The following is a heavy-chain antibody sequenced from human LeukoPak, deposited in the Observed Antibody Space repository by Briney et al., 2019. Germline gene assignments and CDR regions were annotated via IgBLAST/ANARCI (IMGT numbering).Heavy chain of an antibody. J-gene: IGHJ4*02. CDR2: IIPILGIA. CDR3: ARGSTISAPLDY. CDR1: GGTFSSYA. D-gene: IGHD5-24*01. Sequence: ASVKVSCKASGGTFSSYAISWVRQAPGQGLEWMGRIIPILGIANYAQKFQGRVTITADKSTSTAYMELSSLRSEDTAVYYCARGSTISAPLDYWGQGTLVTVSS. V-gene: IGHV1-69*04.